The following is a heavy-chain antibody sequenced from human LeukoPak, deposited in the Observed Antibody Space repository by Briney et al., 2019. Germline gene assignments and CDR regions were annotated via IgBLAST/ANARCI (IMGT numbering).Heavy chain of an antibody. CDR1: GGSISSYY. CDR3: AGHYSWVREHIDY. D-gene: IGHD3-10*01. Sequence: SETLSLTCTVSGGSISSYYWSWIRQPPGKGLEWIGYIYYSGSTNYNPSLKSRVTISVDTSKNQFSLKLSSVTAADTAVYYCAGHYSWVREHIDYWGQGTLVTVSS. V-gene: IGHV4-59*08. CDR2: IYYSGST. J-gene: IGHJ4*02.